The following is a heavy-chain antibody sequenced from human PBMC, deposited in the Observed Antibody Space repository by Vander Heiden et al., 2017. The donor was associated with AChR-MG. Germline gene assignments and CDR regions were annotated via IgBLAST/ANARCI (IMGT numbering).Heavy chain of an antibody. CDR1: GFTFSSDG. CDR3: ARDRTGTPETGMDV. J-gene: IGHJ6*02. Sequence: QVQLVESGGGVVQPGRSLRLSCAASGFTFSSDGMHWVRKAPGKGLEWVAVIWYDGSNKYYADSVKGRFTISRDNSKNTLYLQMNSLRAEDTAVYYCARDRTGTPETGMDVWGQGTTVTVSS. CDR2: IWYDGSNK. V-gene: IGHV3-33*01.